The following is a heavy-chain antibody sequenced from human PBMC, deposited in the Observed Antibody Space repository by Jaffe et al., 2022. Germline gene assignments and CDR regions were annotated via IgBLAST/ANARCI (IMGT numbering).Heavy chain of an antibody. D-gene: IGHD3-3*01. V-gene: IGHV7-4-1*02. J-gene: IGHJ5*02. CDR1: GYTFTSYA. CDR2: INTNTGNP. Sequence: QVQLVQSGSELKKPGASVKVSCKASGYTFTSYAMNWVRQAPGQGLEWMGWINTNTGNPTYAQGFTGRFVFSLDTSVSTAYLQISSLKAEDTAVYYCARDPNPPVYDFWSGYGFDPWGQGTLVTVSS. CDR3: ARDPNPPVYDFWSGYGFDP.